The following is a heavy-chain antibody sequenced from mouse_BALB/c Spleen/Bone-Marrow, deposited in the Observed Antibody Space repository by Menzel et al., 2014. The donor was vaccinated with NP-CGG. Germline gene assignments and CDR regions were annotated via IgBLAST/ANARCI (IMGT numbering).Heavy chain of an antibody. J-gene: IGHJ3*01. D-gene: IGHD2-4*01. CDR3: ARDYYDKGRFPH. CDR2: INPSNGRT. CDR1: GYTFTSYW. Sequence: QVQLQQSGAELVKPGASVKLSCKASGYTFTSYWMHWVRQRPGQGLEWIGEINPSNGRTNYNEKFKSRATLTVDKSSSTAYMQLNSLTSEDSAVYYCARDYYDKGRFPHRCQATLGIFS. V-gene: IGHV1S81*02.